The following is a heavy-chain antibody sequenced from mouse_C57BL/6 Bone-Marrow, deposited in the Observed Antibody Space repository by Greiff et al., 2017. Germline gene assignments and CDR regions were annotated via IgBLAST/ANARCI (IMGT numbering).Heavy chain of an antibody. V-gene: IGHV1-63*01. J-gene: IGHJ2*01. CDR3: ARRDGSSFDY. CDR2: IYPGGGYT. Sequence: QVQLQQSGAELVRPGTSVKMSCKASGYTFTNYWIGWAKQRPGHGLEWIGDIYPGGGYTNYNEKFKGKATLTADKSSSPAYMQLSSLTSEDSAIYYCARRDGSSFDYWGQGTTLTVSS. CDR1: GYTFTNYW. D-gene: IGHD1-1*01.